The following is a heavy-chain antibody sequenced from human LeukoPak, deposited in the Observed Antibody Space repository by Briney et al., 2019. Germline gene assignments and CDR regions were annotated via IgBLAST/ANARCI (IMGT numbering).Heavy chain of an antibody. V-gene: IGHV3-30*02. J-gene: IGHJ4*02. CDR1: GFTFSSYG. CDR2: IRYDGSNK. D-gene: IGHD5-12*01. CDR3: AKDRGFLDY. Sequence: GGSLRLSCAASGFTFSSYGMHWVRQAPGKGLEWVAFIRYDGSNKYYADSVKGRFTISRDNSKNTLYLQVNSLRAEDTAVYYCAKDRGFLDYWGQGTLVTVSS.